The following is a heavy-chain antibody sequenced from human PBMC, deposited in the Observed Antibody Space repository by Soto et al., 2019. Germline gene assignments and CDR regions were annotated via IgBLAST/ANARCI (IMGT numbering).Heavy chain of an antibody. J-gene: IGHJ4*02. Sequence: EVQLVESGGGLVQPGGSLRLSCAASGFTFSSYWMHWVRQVPEKGLVWVSRINSDGSITNYADAVKGRFTISRDNVKNTLYLQMNRLRADDTAVYYCVRYPRSVGGSYRPDYWGQGTLVTVSS. CDR3: VRYPRSVGGSYRPDY. D-gene: IGHD3-16*02. CDR1: GFTFSSYW. CDR2: INSDGSIT. V-gene: IGHV3-74*01.